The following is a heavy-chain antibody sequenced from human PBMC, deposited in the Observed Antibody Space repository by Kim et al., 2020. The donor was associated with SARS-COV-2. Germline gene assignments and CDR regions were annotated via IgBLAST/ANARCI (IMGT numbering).Heavy chain of an antibody. D-gene: IGHD6-19*01. CDR1: GFTFSSSA. CDR2: ISASGGST. CDR3: AKGSRVAVAGTLDY. Sequence: GGSLRLSCAASGFTFSSSAMSWVRQAPGKGLEWVPGISASGGSTYYADSVKGRFTISRDNSKNMLYLQMTSLRAEDTAVYYCAKGSRVAVAGTLDYWGQGTLVTVSS. V-gene: IGHV3-23*01. J-gene: IGHJ4*02.